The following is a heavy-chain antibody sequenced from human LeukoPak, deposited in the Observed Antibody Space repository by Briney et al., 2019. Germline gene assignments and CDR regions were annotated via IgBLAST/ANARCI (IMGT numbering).Heavy chain of an antibody. CDR3: ARGPQFCSGGSRYGYYFDY. CDR2: ISSSGSYI. Sequence: GGSLRLSCAASGCTFSSYSMNWVRQPPGKGLEWVSSISSSGSYIYYADSVKGRFSISRDSAKNSLYLQMNSLRAEDTAVYYCARGPQFCSGGSRYGYYFDYWGQGTLVTVSS. D-gene: IGHD2-15*01. V-gene: IGHV3-21*01. J-gene: IGHJ4*02. CDR1: GCTFSSYS.